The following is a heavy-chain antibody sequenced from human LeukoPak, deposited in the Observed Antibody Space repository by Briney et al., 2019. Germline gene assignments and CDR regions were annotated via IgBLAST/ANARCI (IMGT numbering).Heavy chain of an antibody. D-gene: IGHD2-2*01. CDR2: ISSNGGST. J-gene: IGHJ4*02. V-gene: IGHV3-64*01. CDR3: ARALGYCSSASCYYFDN. CDR1: GFTFSSYA. Sequence: GGSLRLSCAASGFTFSSYAMHWVRQAPGKGLEYVSAISSNGGSTYYANSVKGRFTISRDNAKNSLYLQMNSLRAEDTAVYYCARALGYCSSASCYYFDNWGQGTLVTVSS.